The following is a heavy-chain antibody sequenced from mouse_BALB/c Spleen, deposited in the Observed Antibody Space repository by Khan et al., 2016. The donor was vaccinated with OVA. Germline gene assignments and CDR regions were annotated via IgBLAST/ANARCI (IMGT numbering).Heavy chain of an antibody. Sequence: QIQLVQSGAELARPGASVKMSCKASGYTFTSYTIYWIKLRPGQGLEWIGYINPSNGYTNYNQKFKDKVTLTADKSSTTAYMELSSLTSDDSALYNCVREGAYHRNNGWFAYWGQGTLVTVSA. CDR1: GYTFTSYT. J-gene: IGHJ3*01. V-gene: IGHV1-4*01. CDR3: VREGAYHRNNGWFAY. CDR2: INPSNGYT. D-gene: IGHD2-14*01.